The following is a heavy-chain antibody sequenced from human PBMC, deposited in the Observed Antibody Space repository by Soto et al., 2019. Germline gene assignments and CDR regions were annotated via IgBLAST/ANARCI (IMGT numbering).Heavy chain of an antibody. CDR1: GFTFSSYA. V-gene: IGHV3-23*01. Sequence: EVTLLESGGGLVQPGGSLRLSCAGSGFTFSSYAMSWVRQAPGKGLDWVSAVSGSGASTYYADSVKGRFTISRDNSKNTMFLQMNGLRVEDTALYYCAKGGSSGWPALFDYWGQGTLVTVSS. CDR2: VSGSGAST. CDR3: AKGGSSGWPALFDY. J-gene: IGHJ4*02. D-gene: IGHD6-19*01.